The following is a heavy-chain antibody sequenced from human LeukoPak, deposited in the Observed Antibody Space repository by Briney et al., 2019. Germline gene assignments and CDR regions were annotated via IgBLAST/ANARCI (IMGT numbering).Heavy chain of an antibody. V-gene: IGHV3-23*01. CDR3: AKDRWVSGSDNYYTLFDY. J-gene: IGHJ4*02. CDR2: ITGSGGGT. D-gene: IGHD3-10*01. Sequence: GGSLRLSCAAFGFTFSNYAINWVRQAPGKGLEWVSSITGSGGGTYYADSVKGRFNISRDNSKNTLCLQMNSLRAEDTAVYYCAKDRWVSGSDNYYTLFDYWGQGTLVTVSS. CDR1: GFTFSNYA.